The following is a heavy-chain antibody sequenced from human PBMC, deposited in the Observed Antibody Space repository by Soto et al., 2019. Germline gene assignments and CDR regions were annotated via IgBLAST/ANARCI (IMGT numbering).Heavy chain of an antibody. CDR1: GFSFTGYY. CDR3: AKDRDKRTARYSYGPPLDY. D-gene: IGHD5-18*01. Sequence: GASVKVSCKASGFSFTGYYIHWLRQAPGQGLEWMGWINAHSGGTEYAQKFQGRVTLTRDTSIATAYLTLTSLTSEDTAVYYCAKDRDKRTARYSYGPPLDYWGQGTLVTVSS. V-gene: IGHV1-2*02. CDR2: INAHSGGT. J-gene: IGHJ4*02.